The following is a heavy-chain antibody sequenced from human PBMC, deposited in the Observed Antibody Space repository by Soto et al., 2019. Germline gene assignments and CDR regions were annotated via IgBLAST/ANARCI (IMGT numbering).Heavy chain of an antibody. CDR1: GGTFSSYG. CDR2: ISAYNGNT. V-gene: IGHV1-18*01. D-gene: IGHD4-17*01. Sequence: ASVKVSCKASGGTFSSYGISWVRQAPGQGLEWMGWISAYNGNTNYAQKLQGRVTMTTDTSTSTAYMELRSLRSDDTAVYYCARAYPTGPYGAALLYYFDYWGQGTLVTVSS. CDR3: ARAYPTGPYGAALLYYFDY. J-gene: IGHJ4*02.